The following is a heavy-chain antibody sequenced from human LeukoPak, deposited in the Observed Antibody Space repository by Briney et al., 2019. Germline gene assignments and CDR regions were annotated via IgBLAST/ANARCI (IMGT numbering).Heavy chain of an antibody. Sequence: ASVKVSCKASGYTFTGYYMHWVRQAPGQGLEWMGWINLNSGGTNYAQKFQGRVTMTRDTSISTAYMELSRLRSDDTAVYYCARDEASPKANAFDIWGQGTMVIVSS. V-gene: IGHV1-2*02. CDR3: ARDEASPKANAFDI. CDR1: GYTFTGYY. J-gene: IGHJ3*02. CDR2: INLNSGGT.